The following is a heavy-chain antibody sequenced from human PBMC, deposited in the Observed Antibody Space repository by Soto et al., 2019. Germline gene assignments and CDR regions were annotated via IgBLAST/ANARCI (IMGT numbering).Heavy chain of an antibody. Sequence: SETLSLTCAVYGGSFSGYCWSWIRQSPGKGLEWIGHIYDGGSIYNNPSLKSRVTISADTSNNQFSLKLSSVTGADTAVYYCARGLSSEKVDSWGQGTLVTVSS. D-gene: IGHD3-10*01. V-gene: IGHV4-34*01. CDR3: ARGLSSEKVDS. J-gene: IGHJ4*02. CDR2: IYDGGSI. CDR1: GGSFSGYC.